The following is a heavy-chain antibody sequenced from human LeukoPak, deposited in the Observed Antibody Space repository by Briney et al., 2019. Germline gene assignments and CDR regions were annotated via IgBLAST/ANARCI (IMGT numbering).Heavy chain of an antibody. Sequence: ASVKVSCKASGYTFTGYYMHWVRQAPGQGLEWMGWINPNSGGTNYARKFQGRVTMTRDTSISTAYMELSRLRSDDTAVYYCARPLIWLQLYDYWGQGTLVTVSS. CDR1: GYTFTGYY. J-gene: IGHJ4*02. D-gene: IGHD5-24*01. CDR3: ARPLIWLQLYDY. V-gene: IGHV1-2*02. CDR2: INPNSGGT.